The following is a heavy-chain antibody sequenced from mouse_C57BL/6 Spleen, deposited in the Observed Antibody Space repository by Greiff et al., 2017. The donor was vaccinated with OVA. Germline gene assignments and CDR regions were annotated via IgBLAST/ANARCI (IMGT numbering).Heavy chain of an antibody. D-gene: IGHD1-1*01. Sequence: QVQLQQSGPELVRPAPSVSLSCTVSGYSFTSSWLYWVMQRPIQGLVWIVSIDPSDSDTHYNPKFKNQAPMTVDKSSSTAYMQLSSLTSEDSAVYDSARGGIYYYGTFAYWGQGTLVTVSA. J-gene: IGHJ3*01. V-gene: IGHV1-52*01. CDR3: ARGGIYYYGTFAY. CDR2: IDPSDSDT. CDR1: GYSFTSSW.